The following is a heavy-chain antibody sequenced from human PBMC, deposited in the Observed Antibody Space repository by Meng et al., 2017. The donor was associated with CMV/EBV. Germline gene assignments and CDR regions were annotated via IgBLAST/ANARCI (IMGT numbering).Heavy chain of an antibody. D-gene: IGHD3-3*01. J-gene: IGHJ4*02. Sequence: QLKGPGPGLVKPSQTLSLTCTCSGGSISGGDYYWSWNRQPPGKGMEWIGYIYYSGSTYYNPSLKSRVTISVDTSKNQFSLKLSSVTAADTAVYYCARDNRRGGVDYWGQGTLVTVSS. V-gene: IGHV4-30-4*08. CDR3: ARDNRRGGVDY. CDR2: IYYSGST. CDR1: GGSISGGDYY.